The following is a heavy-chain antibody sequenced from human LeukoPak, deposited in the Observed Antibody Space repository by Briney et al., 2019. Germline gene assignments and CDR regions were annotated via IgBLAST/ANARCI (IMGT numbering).Heavy chain of an antibody. D-gene: IGHD1-1*01. CDR2: INHSRST. J-gene: IGHJ4*02. CDR3: ASGGGWNDKFNS. Sequence: SETLSLTCAVYGGSFSGYYWSWIRQPPGKGLEWIGEINHSRSTNYNPSLKSRVTISVDTSKSQFSLKLSSVTAADTAVYYCASGGGWNDKFNSWGQGTLVTVSS. V-gene: IGHV4-34*01. CDR1: GGSFSGYY.